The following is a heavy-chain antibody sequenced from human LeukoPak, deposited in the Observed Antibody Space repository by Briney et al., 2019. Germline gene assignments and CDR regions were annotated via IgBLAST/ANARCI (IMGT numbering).Heavy chain of an antibody. V-gene: IGHV3-30*02. CDR3: AKEGTPRPPIGSSWYRPTYYYYYMDV. Sequence: GGSLRLSCAASGFTFSSYAMSWVRQAPGKGLEWVAFIRYDGSNKYYADSVKGRFTISSDNSKNTLYLQMNSLRAEDTAVYYCAKEGTPRPPIGSSWYRPTYYYYYMDVWGKGTTVTVSS. CDR1: GFTFSSYA. D-gene: IGHD6-13*01. J-gene: IGHJ6*03. CDR2: IRYDGSNK.